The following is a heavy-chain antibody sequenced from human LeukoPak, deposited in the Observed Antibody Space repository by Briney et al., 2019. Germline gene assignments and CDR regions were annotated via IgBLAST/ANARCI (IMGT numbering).Heavy chain of an antibody. Sequence: SVKVSCKAPGGTFNNYAFSWVRQAPGQGLEWMGGIIPIFDTAHYAQKFQGRVTITADESTSTAYMELSSLRSEDTAVYYCARDATLLWFGETLGGNFDYWGQGTLVTVSS. CDR1: GGTFNNYA. J-gene: IGHJ4*02. D-gene: IGHD3-10*01. CDR3: ARDATLLWFGETLGGNFDY. V-gene: IGHV1-69*13. CDR2: IIPIFDTA.